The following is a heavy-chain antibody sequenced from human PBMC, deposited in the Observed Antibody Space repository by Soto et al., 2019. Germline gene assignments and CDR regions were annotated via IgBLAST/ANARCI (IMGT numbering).Heavy chain of an antibody. D-gene: IGHD2-8*01. J-gene: IGHJ6*02. V-gene: IGHV1-18*01. CDR1: GYTFSRYG. Sequence: QGQLVQSGPEVKKPGASVKVSCKTSGYTFSRYGISWVRQAPGQGLAWMGWISGYNGDTNYAQKVQGRVTMTIDTSTYTAYMELRSLTSDDTAIYYCAKNGQPPYYYYGMDVWGQGTTVTVSS. CDR3: AKNGQPPYYYYGMDV. CDR2: ISGYNGDT.